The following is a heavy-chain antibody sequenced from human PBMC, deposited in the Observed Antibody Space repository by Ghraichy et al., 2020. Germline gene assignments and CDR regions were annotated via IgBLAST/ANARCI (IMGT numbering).Heavy chain of an antibody. D-gene: IGHD2/OR15-2a*01. CDR3: AKDGAFYGYDYHYGMDV. Sequence: GGSLRLSCAASGFTFSSYGMHWVRQAPGKGLEWVAFIRYDGSNKYYADSVKGRFTISRDNSKNTLYLQMNSLRAEDTAVYYCAKDGAFYGYDYHYGMDVWGQGTTVTVSS. V-gene: IGHV3-30*02. CDR2: IRYDGSNK. CDR1: GFTFSSYG. J-gene: IGHJ6*02.